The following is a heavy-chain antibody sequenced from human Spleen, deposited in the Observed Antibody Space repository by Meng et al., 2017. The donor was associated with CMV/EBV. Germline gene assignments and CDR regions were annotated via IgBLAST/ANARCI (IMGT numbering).Heavy chain of an antibody. CDR2: INPNSGGT. CDR1: GTTFTGYY. J-gene: IGHJ3*02. V-gene: IGHV1-2*02. CDR3: ARGLFGGSGGYDAFDI. D-gene: IGHD3-10*01. Sequence: SGTTFTGYYMHWVRQAPGQGLEWMGWINPNSGGTNYAQKFQGRVTMTRDTSISTAYMELSRLRSDDTAVYYCARGLFGGSGGYDAFDIWGQGTMVTVSS.